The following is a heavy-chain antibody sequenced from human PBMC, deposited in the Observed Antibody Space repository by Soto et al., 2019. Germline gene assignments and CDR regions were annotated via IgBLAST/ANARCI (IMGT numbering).Heavy chain of an antibody. CDR3: ARRYYYDSSGYYYYFDY. D-gene: IGHD3-22*01. Sequence: SETLSLACTVSGGSISSGGYYWSWIRQHPGKGLEWIGYIYYSGSTYYNPYLKSRVTISVDTSKNQFSLKLSSVTAADTAVYYCARRYYYDSSGYYYYFDYCGQGTLVTVSS. V-gene: IGHV4-31*03. J-gene: IGHJ4*02. CDR1: GGSISSGGYY. CDR2: IYYSGST.